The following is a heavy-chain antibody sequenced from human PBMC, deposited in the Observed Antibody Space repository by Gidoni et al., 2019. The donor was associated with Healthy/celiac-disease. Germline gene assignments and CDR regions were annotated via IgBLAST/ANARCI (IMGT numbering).Heavy chain of an antibody. D-gene: IGHD1-26*01. Sequence: EVQLLESGGGLVQPGGSLRLSCAACGFTFSSYAMSCVRPAPGKGMEWVSAISGSGVSTYYADSVKGRFTISRDNSKNTLYLQMNSLRAEYTAVYYCSNSERVGATPFDYWGQGTLVTVSS. CDR3: SNSERVGATPFDY. CDR2: ISGSGVST. V-gene: IGHV3-23*01. J-gene: IGHJ4*02. CDR1: GFTFSSYA.